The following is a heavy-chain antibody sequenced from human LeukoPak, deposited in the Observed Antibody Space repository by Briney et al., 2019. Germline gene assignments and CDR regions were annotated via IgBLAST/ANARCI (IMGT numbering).Heavy chain of an antibody. CDR3: ARFLQGYYYYGMDV. CDR1: GYTFTSYA. D-gene: IGHD3-3*01. CDR2: TNAGNGDT. J-gene: IGHJ6*02. Sequence: ASVKVSCKASGYTFTSYAMHWVRQAPGQRLEWMGWTNAGNGDTKYSQKFQGRVTITRDTSASTAYMELSSLRSEDTAVYYCARFLQGYYYYGMDVWGQGTTVTVSS. V-gene: IGHV1-3*01.